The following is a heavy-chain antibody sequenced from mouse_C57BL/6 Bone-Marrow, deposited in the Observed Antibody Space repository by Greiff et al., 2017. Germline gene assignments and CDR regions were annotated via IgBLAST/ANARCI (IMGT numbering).Heavy chain of an antibody. V-gene: IGHV1-78*01. CDR1: GYTFTDHT. J-gene: IGHJ4*01. CDR3: ARGGDYDEDRYAMDY. Sequence: QVQLQQSDAELVKPGASVKISCKVSGYTFTDHTIHWMKQRPEQGLDWIGYIYPRDGSTKYNEKFKGKATLTADKSSSTAYMQLNSLTSEDSAVYFCARGGDYDEDRYAMDYWGQGTSVTVSS. D-gene: IGHD2-4*01. CDR2: IYPRDGST.